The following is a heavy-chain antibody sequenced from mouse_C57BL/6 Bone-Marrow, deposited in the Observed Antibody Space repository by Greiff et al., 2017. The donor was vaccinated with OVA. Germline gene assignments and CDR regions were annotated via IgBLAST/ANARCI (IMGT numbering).Heavy chain of an antibody. Sequence: QVQLQQSGAELVRPGASVTLSCKASGYTFTDYEMHWVKQTPVHGLEWIGAIDPETGGTAYNQKFKGKAILTADKSSSTAYMELRSLTSEDSAVYYCTRDPFTTDDYWGQGTTLTVSS. D-gene: IGHD2-12*01. V-gene: IGHV1-15*01. CDR3: TRDPFTTDDY. J-gene: IGHJ2*01. CDR2: IDPETGGT. CDR1: GYTFTDYE.